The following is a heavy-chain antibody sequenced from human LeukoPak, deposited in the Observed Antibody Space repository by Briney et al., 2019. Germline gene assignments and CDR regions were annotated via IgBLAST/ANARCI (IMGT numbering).Heavy chain of an antibody. V-gene: IGHV3-30*03. Sequence: GGSLRLSCAASGFTFSSYGMHWVRQAPGKGLEWVAVISYDGSNKYYADSVKGRFTISRDNSKNTLYLQMNSLRAEDTAVYYCAREGGSTMILDYWGQGTLVTVS. J-gene: IGHJ4*02. CDR2: ISYDGSNK. CDR1: GFTFSSYG. CDR3: AREGGSTMILDY. D-gene: IGHD3-22*01.